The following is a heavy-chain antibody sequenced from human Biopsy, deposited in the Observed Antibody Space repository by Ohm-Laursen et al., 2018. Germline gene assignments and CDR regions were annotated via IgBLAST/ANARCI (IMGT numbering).Heavy chain of an antibody. Sequence: SLRLSCAASGFTVNDHAMHWVRHPPGKGLEWVSGISWDSGRIGYADSVKGRFTVSRDNPKKSLYLEINSLRPEDPALFYCTKDLIPAGTDVWGQGTTVTVSS. V-gene: IGHV3-9*01. D-gene: IGHD2-21*01. CDR1: GFTVNDHA. CDR3: TKDLIPAGTDV. J-gene: IGHJ6*02. CDR2: ISWDSGRI.